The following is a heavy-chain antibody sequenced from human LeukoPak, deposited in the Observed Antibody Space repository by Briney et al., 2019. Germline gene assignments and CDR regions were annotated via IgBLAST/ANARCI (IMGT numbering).Heavy chain of an antibody. Sequence: PGGSLRLSCAASGFIFSNAYMKWVRQAPGKGLEWVSAISGSGGSTYYADSVKGRFTISRDNSKNTLYLQMNSLRAEDTAVYYCAKYKGGGAELYYFDYWGQGTLVTVSS. CDR3: AKYKGGGAELYYFDY. D-gene: IGHD1-1*01. V-gene: IGHV3-23*01. J-gene: IGHJ4*02. CDR1: GFIFSNAY. CDR2: ISGSGGST.